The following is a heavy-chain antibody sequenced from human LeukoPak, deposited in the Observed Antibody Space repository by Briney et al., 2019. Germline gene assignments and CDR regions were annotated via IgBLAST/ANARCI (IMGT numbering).Heavy chain of an antibody. D-gene: IGHD3-10*01. CDR3: ARGSVGELLWFGEPMGPFDY. V-gene: IGHV3-30*04. J-gene: IGHJ4*02. Sequence: PGGSLRLSCAASGFTFSSYTMHWVRQAPGKGLEWVAAISYDGSNKYYADSVKGRFTISRDNSKSTLYLQMNSLRAEDTAVYYCARGSVGELLWFGEPMGPFDYWGQGTLVTVSS. CDR1: GFTFSSYT. CDR2: ISYDGSNK.